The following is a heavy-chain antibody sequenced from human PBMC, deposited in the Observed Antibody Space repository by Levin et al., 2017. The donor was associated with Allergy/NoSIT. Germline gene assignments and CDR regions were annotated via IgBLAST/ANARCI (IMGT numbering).Heavy chain of an antibody. CDR3: ARDWLAGDYGPLSFDI. CDR1: GYTFTSHG. CDR2: ISGHNGNT. Sequence: GESLKISCKTSGYTFTSHGINWVRQAPGQGLEWMGWISGHNGNTNYAQKLQDRVALTRDTSTSTAYMELRSLRSDDTALYYCARDWLAGDYGPLSFDIWGQGTIITVSS. J-gene: IGHJ3*02. D-gene: IGHD4-17*01. V-gene: IGHV1-18*04.